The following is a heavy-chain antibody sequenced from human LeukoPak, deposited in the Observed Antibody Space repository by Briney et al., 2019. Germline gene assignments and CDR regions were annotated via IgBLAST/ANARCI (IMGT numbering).Heavy chain of an antibody. D-gene: IGHD6-6*01. Sequence: PSETLSLTCTVSGGSLSSGGYYWSWIRQHPGKGLEWIGYIYYSGSTYYNPSLKSRVTISVDTSKNQFSLKLSSVTAADTAVYYCARGSPTVYSSSSEAVDYWGQGTLVTVSS. J-gene: IGHJ4*02. CDR3: ARGSPTVYSSSSEAVDY. CDR2: IYYSGST. CDR1: GGSLSSGGYY. V-gene: IGHV4-31*03.